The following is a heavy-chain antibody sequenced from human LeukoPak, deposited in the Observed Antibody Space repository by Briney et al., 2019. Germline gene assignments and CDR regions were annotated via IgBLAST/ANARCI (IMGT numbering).Heavy chain of an antibody. CDR1: GFRLSYYW. Sequence: PGGSLMLACAASGFRLSYYWMHWVRQAPGKGLVWVSRISSDGTTTSYADSVKGRFTISRDNAKSTLYLQMNSLRGEDTAVYYCARAPGQNEAFDMWGQGTMVTVSS. CDR3: ARAPGQNEAFDM. J-gene: IGHJ3*02. V-gene: IGHV3-74*01. CDR2: ISSDGTTT.